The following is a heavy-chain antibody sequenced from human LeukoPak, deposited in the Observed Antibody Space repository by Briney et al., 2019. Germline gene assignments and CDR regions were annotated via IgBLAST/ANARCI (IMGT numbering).Heavy chain of an antibody. V-gene: IGHV4-59*01. D-gene: IGHD4-17*01. CDR2: IHYSGST. J-gene: IGHJ5*02. CDR1: GGSIGSYY. CDR3: ARGYGDYA. Sequence: PSETLSLTCTVSGGSIGSYYWSWIRQPPGKGLEWIGYIHYSGSTNYNPSLKSRVTISVDTSKNQFSLKLSSVTAADTAVYYCARGYGDYAWGQGTLVTVSS.